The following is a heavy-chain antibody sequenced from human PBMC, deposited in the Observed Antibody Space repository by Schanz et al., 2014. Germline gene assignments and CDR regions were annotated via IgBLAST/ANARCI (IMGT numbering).Heavy chain of an antibody. CDR1: GFTLSSYW. CDR3: TRSYYDFSWGSYSFRALDT. Sequence: EVHLVESGGGAVRPGGSLRLSCAASGFTLSSYWMHWVRQVPGKGLEWVSCTNGDGTNAKYADSVKGRFTISRDNAKKTLSLQMISLRAEDTAIYFWTRSYYDFSWGSYSFRALDTWGQGTTVIVSS. CDR2: TNGDGTNA. D-gene: IGHD3-16*02. J-gene: IGHJ3*02. V-gene: IGHV3-74*01.